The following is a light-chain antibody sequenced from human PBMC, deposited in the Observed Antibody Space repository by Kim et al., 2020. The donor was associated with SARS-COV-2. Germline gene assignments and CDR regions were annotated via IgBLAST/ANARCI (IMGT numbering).Light chain of an antibody. J-gene: IGLJ3*02. CDR3: RSYDSSPSGSV. CDR2: GNS. Sequence: QSVLTQPPSVSGAPGQRVTISCTGSSSNIGAGYDVHWYQQLPGTAPKLLIYGNSNRPSGVPDRFSGSKSGTSASLAITGLQAEDEADYYCRSYDSSPSGSVFGGGTQLTVL. V-gene: IGLV1-40*01. CDR1: SSNIGAGYD.